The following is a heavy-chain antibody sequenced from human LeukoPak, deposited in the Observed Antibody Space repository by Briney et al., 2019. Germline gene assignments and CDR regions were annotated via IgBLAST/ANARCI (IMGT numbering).Heavy chain of an antibody. V-gene: IGHV3-30*18. J-gene: IGHJ4*02. CDR1: GFTFSSYG. D-gene: IGHD4-17*01. Sequence: GGSLRLSCAASGFTFSSYGMHWVRQAPGKGLEWVAVISYDGSNKYYADSVKSRFTISRDNSKNTLYLQMDSLRAEDTAVYYCAKDPDYGDYVGYFDYWGQGTLVTVSS. CDR3: AKDPDYGDYVGYFDY. CDR2: ISYDGSNK.